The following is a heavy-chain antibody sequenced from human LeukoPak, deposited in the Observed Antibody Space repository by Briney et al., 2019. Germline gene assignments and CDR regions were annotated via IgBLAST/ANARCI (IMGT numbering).Heavy chain of an antibody. D-gene: IGHD3-22*01. CDR2: IIPIFGTA. CDR3: ARGDSVVVVISAFDI. J-gene: IGHJ3*02. Sequence: SVKVSCKASGGTFSSYAISWVRQAPGQGLEWMGGIIPIFGTANYAQKFQGRVTITTDESTSTAYMELSSLRSEDTAVYYCARGDSVVVVISAFDIWGQGTMVTVSS. CDR1: GGTFSSYA. V-gene: IGHV1-69*05.